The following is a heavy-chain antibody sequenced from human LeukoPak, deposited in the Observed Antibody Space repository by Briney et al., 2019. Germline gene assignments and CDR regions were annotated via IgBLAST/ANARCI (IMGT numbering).Heavy chain of an antibody. V-gene: IGHV1-46*01. CDR1: GYTFTSYY. CDR3: AREPVHLFTVTTDAFDI. J-gene: IGHJ3*02. Sequence: GASVKVSCKASGYTFTSYYMHWVRQAPGQGLEWMGIINPSGGSTSYAQKLQGRVTMTTDTSTSTAYMELRSLRSDDTAVYYCAREPVHLFTVTTDAFDIWGQGTMVTVSS. D-gene: IGHD4-17*01. CDR2: INPSGGST.